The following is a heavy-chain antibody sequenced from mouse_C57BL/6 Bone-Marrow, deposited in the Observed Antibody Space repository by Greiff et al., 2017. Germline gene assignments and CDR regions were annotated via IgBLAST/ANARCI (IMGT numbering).Heavy chain of an antibody. D-gene: IGHD1-1*01. J-gene: IGHJ2*01. CDR3: ASNYYGSSYDY. V-gene: IGHV5-6*01. Sequence: EVKLMESGGDLVKPGGSLTLSCAASGFTFSSYGMSWVRQTPDKRLEWVATISSGGRYTSYPDSVKGRFPISRDNAKNTLYLQMSSLKSEDTAMYYCASNYYGSSYDYWGQGTTLTVSS. CDR2: ISSGGRYT. CDR1: GFTFSSYG.